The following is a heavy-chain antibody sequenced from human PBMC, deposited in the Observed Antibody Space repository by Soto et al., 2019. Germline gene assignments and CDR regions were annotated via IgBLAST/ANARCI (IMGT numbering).Heavy chain of an antibody. D-gene: IGHD3-10*01. V-gene: IGHV1-8*01. Sequence: QVPLVQSGAEVKKPGASVKVSCKASGYTFTTYEINWVRQVPGQGLEWMGWMSPSSGNTGYVDQFRGRVTMTSNTSMTTADMELSSLRSEDTAVYYCARVGGQLFGDHGMDVWGQGTTVTVSS. J-gene: IGHJ6*02. CDR1: GYTFTTYE. CDR3: ARVGGQLFGDHGMDV. CDR2: MSPSSGNT.